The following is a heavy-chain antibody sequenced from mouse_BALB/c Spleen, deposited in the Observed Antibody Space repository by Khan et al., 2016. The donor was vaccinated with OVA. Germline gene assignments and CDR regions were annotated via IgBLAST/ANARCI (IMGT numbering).Heavy chain of an antibody. D-gene: IGHD1-1*01. CDR2: IWGDGST. J-gene: IGHJ3*01. CDR3: ALYYYGRAWFAY. V-gene: IGHV2-3*01. Sequence: VQLQESGPGLVAPSQSLSITCTVSGFSLTSYGVGWVRQPPGKGLAWLGVIWGDGSTNYHSALISRLNINKDNSKSQVFLKLNSLQTDDTATYYCALYYYGRAWFAYWGQGTLVTVSA. CDR1: GFSLTSYG.